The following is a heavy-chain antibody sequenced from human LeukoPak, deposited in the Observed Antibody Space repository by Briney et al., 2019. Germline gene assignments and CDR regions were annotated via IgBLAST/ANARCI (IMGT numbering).Heavy chain of an antibody. J-gene: IGHJ4*02. D-gene: IGHD5-18*01. CDR1: GGSINYYY. CDR2: IYYSGGT. V-gene: IGHV4-59*01. CDR3: AIEVDTAMVTY. Sequence: SETLSLTCTVSGGSINYYYWMWIRQPPGKGLEWIGYIYYSGGTHYNPSLKSRVTMLVDTSKNQFSLKLTAVTAADTAVYYCAIEVDTAMVTYWGQGTLVTVSS.